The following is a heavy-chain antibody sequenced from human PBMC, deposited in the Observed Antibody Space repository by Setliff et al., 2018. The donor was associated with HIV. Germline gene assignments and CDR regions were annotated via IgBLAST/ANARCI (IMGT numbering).Heavy chain of an antibody. CDR1: GGSISSSSYY. D-gene: IGHD6-13*01. CDR2: IYYSGST. CDR3: ARHRDPPGSRWIFYYYYMDL. Sequence: SETLSLTCTVSGGSISSSSYYWGWIRQPPGKGLEWIGYIYYSGSTHYNPSLKSRVTISVDTSKNQFSLKLTSVTAADAGVYYCARHRDPPGSRWIFYYYYMDLWGEGTTVTVSS. J-gene: IGHJ6*03. V-gene: IGHV4-39*01.